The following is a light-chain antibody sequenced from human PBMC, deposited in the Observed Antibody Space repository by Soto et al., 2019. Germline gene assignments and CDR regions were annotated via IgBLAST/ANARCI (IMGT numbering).Light chain of an antibody. J-gene: IGKJ4*01. Sequence: DIQMTQSPSSLSASVGDRVTITCRASQSISSYLNWYQQKPGKAPKLLIYAASSLQSGAPSRFSGSGSETDVTLTISSLQPEDFATYYCQQSYSTPLTFGGGTKVEIK. CDR2: AAS. V-gene: IGKV1-39*01. CDR3: QQSYSTPLT. CDR1: QSISSY.